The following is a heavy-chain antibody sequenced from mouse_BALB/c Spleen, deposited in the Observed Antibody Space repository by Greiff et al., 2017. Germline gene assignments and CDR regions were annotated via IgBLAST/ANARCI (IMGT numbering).Heavy chain of an antibody. Sequence: QVQLKQSGAELARPGASVKLSCKASGYTFTSYWMQWVKQRPGQGLEWIGAIYPGDGDTRYTQKFKGKATLTADKSSSTAYMQLSSLASEDSAVYYCARFTTVGGYAMDYWGQGTSVTVSS. J-gene: IGHJ4*01. V-gene: IGHV1-87*01. D-gene: IGHD1-1*01. CDR3: ARFTTVGGYAMDY. CDR2: IYPGDGDT. CDR1: GYTFTSYW.